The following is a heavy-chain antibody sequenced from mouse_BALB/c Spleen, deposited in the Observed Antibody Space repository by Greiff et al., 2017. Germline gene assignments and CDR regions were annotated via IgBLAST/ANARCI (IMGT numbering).Heavy chain of an antibody. D-gene: IGHD2-10*02. CDR3: ARINLPKYGNWFAY. V-gene: IGHV1-14*01. Sequence: EVQLQQSGPELVKPGASVKMSCKASGYTFTSYVMHWVKQKPGQGLEWIGYINPYNDGTKYNEKFKGKATLTSDKSSSTAYMELSSLTSEDSAVYYCARINLPKYGNWFAYWGQGTLVTVSA. J-gene: IGHJ3*01. CDR2: INPYNDGT. CDR1: GYTFTSYV.